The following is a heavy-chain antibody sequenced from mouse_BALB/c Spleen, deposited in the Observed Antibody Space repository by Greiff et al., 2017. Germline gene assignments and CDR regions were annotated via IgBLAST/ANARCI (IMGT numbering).Heavy chain of an antibody. D-gene: IGHD2-10*02. V-gene: IGHV5-17*02. J-gene: IGHJ3*01. CDR2: ISSGSSTI. Sequence: EVKLVETGGGLVQPGGSRKLSCAASGFTFSSFGMHWVRQAPEKGLEWVAYISSGSSTIYYADTVKGRFTISRDNPKNTLFLQMPSLRSEDTAMYYCARVQPPSMVTFAYWGQGTLVTVSA. CDR1: GFTFSSFG. CDR3: ARVQPPSMVTFAY.